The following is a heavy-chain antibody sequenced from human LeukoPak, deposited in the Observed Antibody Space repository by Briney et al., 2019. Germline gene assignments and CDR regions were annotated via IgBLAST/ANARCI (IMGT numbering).Heavy chain of an antibody. CDR3: ARNRIAAAGTSHY. D-gene: IGHD6-13*01. J-gene: IGHJ4*02. Sequence: PGGSLRLSCAASGFTFSSYSMNWVRQAPGKGLEWVSSISSSSSYIYYADSVKGRFTISRDNAKNSLYLQMNSLRAEDTAVYYCARNRIAAAGTSHYWGQGTLVTVSS. V-gene: IGHV3-21*01. CDR1: GFTFSSYS. CDR2: ISSSSSYI.